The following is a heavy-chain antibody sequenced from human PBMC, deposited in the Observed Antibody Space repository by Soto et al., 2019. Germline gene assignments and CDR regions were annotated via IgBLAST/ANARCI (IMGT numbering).Heavy chain of an antibody. Sequence: GASVKVSCKASGYTFTSYCMHWVRQAPGQGLEWMGIINPSGGSTSYAQKFQGRVTMTRDTSTSTVYMELSSLRSEDTAVYYCARDAYTGSYCTRVHYYWYYGMDIWGQGTMVTVSS. V-gene: IGHV1-46*01. J-gene: IGHJ6*02. CDR2: INPSGGST. D-gene: IGHD5-12*01. CDR1: GYTFTSYC. CDR3: ARDAYTGSYCTRVHYYWYYGMDI.